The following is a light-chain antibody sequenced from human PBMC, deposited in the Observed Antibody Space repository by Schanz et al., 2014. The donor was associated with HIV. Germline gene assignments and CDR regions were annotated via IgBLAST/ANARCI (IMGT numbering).Light chain of an antibody. CDR2: GAS. V-gene: IGKV1-39*01. CDR3: QQSYRTPPIT. J-gene: IGKJ5*01. Sequence: DIQMTQSPSSLSAFVGDRVTITCQASQDISNYLNWYQQKPGKAPELLISGASNLQRGVPSRFSGSGFGTDFNLTISSLQPEDFVSYFCQQSYRTPPITFGQGTRLEIK. CDR1: QDISNY.